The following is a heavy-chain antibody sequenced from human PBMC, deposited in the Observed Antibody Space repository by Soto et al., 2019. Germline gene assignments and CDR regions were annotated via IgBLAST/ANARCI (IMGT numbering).Heavy chain of an antibody. V-gene: IGHV4-34*01. J-gene: IGHJ4*02. Sequence: PSETLSLTCAVYGGSFSGYYWSWIRQPPGKGQEWIGEINHSGSTNYNPSLKSRVTISVDTSKNQFSLKLSSVTAADTAVYFCSRAGSYYYGSGSYYSYFDYWGQGTLVTVSS. D-gene: IGHD3-10*01. CDR3: SRAGSYYYGSGSYYSYFDY. CDR1: GGSFSGYY. CDR2: INHSGST.